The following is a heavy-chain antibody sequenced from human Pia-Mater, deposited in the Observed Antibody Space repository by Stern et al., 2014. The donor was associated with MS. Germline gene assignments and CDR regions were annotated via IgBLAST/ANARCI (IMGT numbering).Heavy chain of an antibody. D-gene: IGHD4-23*01. CDR2: ISSGGSYI. Sequence: EVQLVESGGGLVKPGGSLRLSCAASGFTFSSYSMNWVRQAPGKGLEWVASISSGGSYIYSADPLKGRFTISRDNAKNSLYLQMNSLRAEDTAVYYCARGRGGNYRYYFDYWGQGTLVTVSS. CDR3: ARGRGGNYRYYFDY. CDR1: GFTFSSYS. V-gene: IGHV3-21*02. J-gene: IGHJ4*02.